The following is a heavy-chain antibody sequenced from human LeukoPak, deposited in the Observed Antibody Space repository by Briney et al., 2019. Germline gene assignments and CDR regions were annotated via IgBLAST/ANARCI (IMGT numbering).Heavy chain of an antibody. D-gene: IGHD3-10*01. J-gene: IGHJ4*02. V-gene: IGHV1-69*13. CDR2: IIPIFGTA. Sequence: ASVKVSCKASGYTFTSYAISWVRQAPGQGLEWMGGIIPIFGTANYAQKFQGRVTITADESTSTAYMELSSLGSEDTAVYYCARDRSITMVRGAMGYWGQGTLVTVSS. CDR1: GYTFTSYA. CDR3: ARDRSITMVRGAMGY.